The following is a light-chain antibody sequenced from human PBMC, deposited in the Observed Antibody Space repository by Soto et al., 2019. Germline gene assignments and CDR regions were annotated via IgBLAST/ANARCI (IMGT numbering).Light chain of an antibody. J-gene: IGKJ2*01. CDR1: QSVSSY. V-gene: IGKV3-11*01. CDR2: DAS. Sequence: EIVLTQSPATLSLSPGERATLSCRASQSVSSYLAWYQQKPGQAPRLLIYDASNRAPGIPARFSGSGSGTDFTLTTSSLEPEDFAVYYCQQRSNWPPGLYTFGQGTKLEIK. CDR3: QQRSNWPPGLYT.